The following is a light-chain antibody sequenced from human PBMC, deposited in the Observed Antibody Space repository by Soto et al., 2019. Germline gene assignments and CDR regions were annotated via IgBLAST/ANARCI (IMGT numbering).Light chain of an antibody. CDR3: QKYNSASWT. Sequence: DIQMTQSPSSLSASVGDRVTITCRASQGISSYLACYQQNPGEVHKLLISAETTMQSGVPSRFSGSGSGTEFTLTVSSLQPEDVATYYCQKYNSASWTFGQGTKVEIK. V-gene: IGKV1-27*01. J-gene: IGKJ1*01. CDR1: QGISSY. CDR2: AET.